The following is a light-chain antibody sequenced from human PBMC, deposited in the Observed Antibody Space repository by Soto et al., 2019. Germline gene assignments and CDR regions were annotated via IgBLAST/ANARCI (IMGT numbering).Light chain of an antibody. CDR2: GAS. CDR3: QQYNNWPPWT. Sequence: EVEVTQSPATLSASPGERVTLSCRTSQSVSRNLAWLQQKPGQAPRLLIYGASTRATGIPGGFSGSGSGTEFTLTVSSLQSEDFAVYYCQQYNNWPPWTFGQGTKVDIK. CDR1: QSVSRN. V-gene: IGKV3-15*01. J-gene: IGKJ1*01.